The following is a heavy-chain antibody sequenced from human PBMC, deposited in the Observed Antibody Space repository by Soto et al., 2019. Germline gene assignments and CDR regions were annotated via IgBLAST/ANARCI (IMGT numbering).Heavy chain of an antibody. V-gene: IGHV3-23*01. Sequence: PGGSLRLSCVASEFTFSSYAMSWIRQAPGKGLEWVSAINAGGGSTYFADSVKGRFTISRDNSKNTLYLQMNSLRAEDTAVYYCAKGGASLYNWTSDSYLDFWGQGTQVTVSS. CDR2: INAGGGST. D-gene: IGHD1-20*01. J-gene: IGHJ4*02. CDR1: EFTFSSYA. CDR3: AKGGASLYNWTSDSYLDF.